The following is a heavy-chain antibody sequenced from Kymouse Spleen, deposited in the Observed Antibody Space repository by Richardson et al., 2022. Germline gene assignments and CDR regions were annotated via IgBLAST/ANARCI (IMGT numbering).Heavy chain of an antibody. CDR1: GGSFSGYY. CDR2: INHSGST. D-gene: IGHD6-6*01. CDR3: AGMGIAARLFDY. Sequence: QVQLQQWGAGLLKPSETLSLTCAVYGGSFSGYYWSWIRQPPGKGLEWIGEINHSGSTNYNPSLKSRVTISVDTSKNQFSLKLSSVTAADTAVYYCAGMGIAARLFDYWGQGTLVTVSS. J-gene: IGHJ4*02. V-gene: IGHV4-34*01.